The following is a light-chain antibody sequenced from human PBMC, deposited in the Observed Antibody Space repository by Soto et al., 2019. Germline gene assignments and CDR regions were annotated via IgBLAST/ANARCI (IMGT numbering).Light chain of an antibody. Sequence: EIVMTQSPATLSLSPGERATLSCRASQSVSSGLSWYQQKPGQAPRLLIYGASTRATGIPARFSGSGSGTDLTLTISSLEPEDFAVYYCQQRSNWPPWTFGQGTKVDIK. CDR2: GAS. CDR3: QQRSNWPPWT. J-gene: IGKJ1*01. CDR1: QSVSSG. V-gene: IGKV3-11*01.